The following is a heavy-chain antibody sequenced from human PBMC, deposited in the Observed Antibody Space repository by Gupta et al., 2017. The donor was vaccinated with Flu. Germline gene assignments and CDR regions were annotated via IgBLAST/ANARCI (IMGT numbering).Heavy chain of an antibody. CDR3: ARDSSPWAY. V-gene: IGHV3-21*01. Sequence: EVQLVEPGGGLVKPAGSLRTFSAGSGFTFSSYSMNWDRQAPGKGLEWVSSISSSSSYIYYADSVKGRFTISRDNAKNSLYLQMNSLRAEDTAVYYCARDSSPWAYWGQGTLVTVSS. D-gene: IGHD2-2*01. CDR1: GFTFSSYS. J-gene: IGHJ4*02. CDR2: ISSSSSYI.